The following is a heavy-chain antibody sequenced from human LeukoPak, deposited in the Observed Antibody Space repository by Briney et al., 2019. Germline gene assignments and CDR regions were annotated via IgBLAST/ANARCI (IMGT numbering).Heavy chain of an antibody. CDR3: GRHSYGLDY. CDR1: GNNYW. CDR2: IYFGDSDT. V-gene: IGHV5-51*01. Sequence: GESLKISCKASGNNYWIAWVRQMPGKGLEWLGIIYFGDSDTRYSPSFQGRLTISVDKSISTAYLQLSSLKASDTAIYFSGRHSYGLDYWGQGTLVTVSS. D-gene: IGHD3-10*01. J-gene: IGHJ4*02.